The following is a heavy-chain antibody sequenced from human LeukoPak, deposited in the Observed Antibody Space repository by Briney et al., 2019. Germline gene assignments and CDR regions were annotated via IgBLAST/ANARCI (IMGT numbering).Heavy chain of an antibody. J-gene: IGHJ5*02. CDR3: ARPNYPGGSGNYGGTNWFDP. V-gene: IGHV1-18*01. Sequence: GASVKVSCKASGYTFTSYGISWVRQAPGQGLEWMGWISGYNGNTNYAQKLQGRVTMTTDTSTSTAYMELRSLRSDDTAVYYCARPNYPGGSGNYGGTNWFDPWGQGTLVTVSS. D-gene: IGHD3-10*01. CDR2: ISGYNGNT. CDR1: GYTFTSYG.